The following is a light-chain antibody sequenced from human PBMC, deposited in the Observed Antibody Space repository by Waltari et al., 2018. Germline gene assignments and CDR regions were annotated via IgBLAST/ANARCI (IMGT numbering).Light chain of an antibody. CDR3: QQYNRWPPIT. CDR1: LSIADN. J-gene: IGKJ5*01. Sequence: VMTQSPATLSVSPGERANLSCRASLSIADNLAWYQQKRGQAPRLLIYGASTRATGIPARFTGRGSGTDFTLTISSLQSEDSAVYYCQQYNRWPPITFGQGTRLEI. V-gene: IGKV3-15*01. CDR2: GAS.